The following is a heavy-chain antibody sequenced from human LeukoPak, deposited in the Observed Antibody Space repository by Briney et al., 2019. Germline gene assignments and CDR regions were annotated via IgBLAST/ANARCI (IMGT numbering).Heavy chain of an antibody. V-gene: IGHV3-48*04. CDR1: GFTFSTYT. D-gene: IGHD2-2*01. J-gene: IGHJ6*03. Sequence: GGSLRLSCAASGFTFSTYTMNWVRQAPGKGLEWVSYVSSSGGTIYYADSVEDRFTISRDNAKNSLYLQMNSLRAEDTAVYYCARVGTTNYYFYYMDVWGKGTTVTVSS. CDR2: VSSSGGTI. CDR3: ARVGTTNYYFYYMDV.